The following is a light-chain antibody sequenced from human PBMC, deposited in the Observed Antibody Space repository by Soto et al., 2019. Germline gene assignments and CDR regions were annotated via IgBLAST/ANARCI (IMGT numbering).Light chain of an antibody. CDR3: QQYYSYPSIT. V-gene: IGKV1-8*01. Sequence: AIRMTQSPSSFSASTGYRFTITCRASQGISSYLAWYQQKPGKAPKPLIYAASTLQSGVPSRFSGSGSGTDFTLTIRCLQSEDFATYYCQQYYSYPSITFGQGTRLEIK. J-gene: IGKJ5*01. CDR1: QGISSY. CDR2: AAS.